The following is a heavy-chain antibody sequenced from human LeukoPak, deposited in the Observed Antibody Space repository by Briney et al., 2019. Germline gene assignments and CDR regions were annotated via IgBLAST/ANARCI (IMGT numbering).Heavy chain of an antibody. Sequence: PGGSLRLSCAASGFTFSSYSMNWVRQAPGKGLEWVSSISSSSSYIYYADSVKGRFTISRDSAKNSLYLQMNSLRAEDTAVYYCARDHEYYDILTGLEYGMDVWGQGTTVTVSS. J-gene: IGHJ6*02. CDR2: ISSSSSYI. V-gene: IGHV3-21*01. CDR3: ARDHEYYDILTGLEYGMDV. CDR1: GFTFSSYS. D-gene: IGHD3-9*01.